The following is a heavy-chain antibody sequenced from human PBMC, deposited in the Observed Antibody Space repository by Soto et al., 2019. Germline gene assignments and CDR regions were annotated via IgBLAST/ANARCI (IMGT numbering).Heavy chain of an antibody. CDR2: ISYDGSNK. J-gene: IGHJ5*02. CDR3: AKDLFSAAGTTYNWFDP. D-gene: IGHD6-13*01. Sequence: PGGSLRLSCAASGFTFDDYAMHWVRQAPGKGLEWVAVISYDGSNKYYADSVKGRFTISRDNSKNTLYLQMNSLRAEDTAVYYCAKDLFSAAGTTYNWFDPWGQGTLVTVSS. V-gene: IGHV3-30*18. CDR1: GFTFDDYA.